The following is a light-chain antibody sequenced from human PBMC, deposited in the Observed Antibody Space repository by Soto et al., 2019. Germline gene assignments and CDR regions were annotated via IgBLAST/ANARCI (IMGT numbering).Light chain of an antibody. J-gene: IGLJ2*01. V-gene: IGLV2-14*01. CDR1: SSDVGGYNY. Sequence: QPVLTQPASVSGSPGQSITISCTGTSSDVGGYNYVSWYQQHPGKAPQLMIYDVSNRPSGVSNRFSGSKSVNTASLTISGLQAEDEADYYCSSYTSSSTLVFGGGTKLTVL. CDR2: DVS. CDR3: SSYTSSSTLV.